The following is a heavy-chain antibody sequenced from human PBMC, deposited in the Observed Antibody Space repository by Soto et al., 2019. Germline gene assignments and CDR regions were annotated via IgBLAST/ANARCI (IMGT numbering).Heavy chain of an antibody. Sequence: PSETLSLACTVSGASISSGEYFWSWVRQPRGKGLEWIGYIYLTGTTYYNPSLQSRVDMSVDLSKKQFSLRLSSVTAADTAVYYCARTGNSDGFLGFFQEWGQGKLVTVSS. V-gene: IGHV4-30-4*01. D-gene: IGHD5-18*01. CDR3: ARTGNSDGFLGFFQE. J-gene: IGHJ1*01. CDR1: GASISSGEYF. CDR2: IYLTGTT.